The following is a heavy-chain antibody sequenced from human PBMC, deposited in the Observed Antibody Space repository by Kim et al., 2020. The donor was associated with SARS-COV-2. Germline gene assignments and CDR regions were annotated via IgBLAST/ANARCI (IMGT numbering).Heavy chain of an antibody. CDR3: ARLRGEVTAPPFDHYYYAMDV. Sequence: SVKVSCKASGGTFSNHVIIWMRQAPGQGLQWMGEIIPFFGTTKYAETFQGRVTLTADESASTAYMELSSLRSEDTATYYCARLRGEVTAPPFDHYYYAMDVWGQGTAVTVS. CDR1: GGTFSNHV. D-gene: IGHD3-16*01. J-gene: IGHJ6*02. CDR2: IIPFFGTT. V-gene: IGHV1-69*13.